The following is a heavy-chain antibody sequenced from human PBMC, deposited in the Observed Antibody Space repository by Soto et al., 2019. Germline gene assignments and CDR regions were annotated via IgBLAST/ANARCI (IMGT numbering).Heavy chain of an antibody. CDR2: IDWDDDK. V-gene: IGHV2-70*01. D-gene: IGHD3-9*01. CDR3: ARIDYDILTGYYGAVAY. CDR1: GFSLSTSGMC. Sequence: ESGPTLVNPTQTLTLTCTFSGFSLSTSGMCVSWIRQPPGKALEWLALIDWDDDKYYSTSLKTRLTISKDTSKNQVVLTMTNMDPVDTAAYYCARIDYDILTGYYGAVAYWGQGTLVTVSS. J-gene: IGHJ4*02.